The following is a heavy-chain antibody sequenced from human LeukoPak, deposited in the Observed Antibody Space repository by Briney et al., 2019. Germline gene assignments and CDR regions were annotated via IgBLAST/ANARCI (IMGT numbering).Heavy chain of an antibody. Sequence: SETLSLTCTVSGGSISSYYWSWIRQPPGKGLEWIGYIYYSGSTNYNPSLKSRVTISVDTSKNQFSLELSSVTAADTAVYYCAGESSGWYSRRLFDYWGQGTLVTVSS. J-gene: IGHJ4*02. CDR2: IYYSGST. CDR1: GGSISSYY. CDR3: AGESSGWYSRRLFDY. V-gene: IGHV4-59*01. D-gene: IGHD6-19*01.